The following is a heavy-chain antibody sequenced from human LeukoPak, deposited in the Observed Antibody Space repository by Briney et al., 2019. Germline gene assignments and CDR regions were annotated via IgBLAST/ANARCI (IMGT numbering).Heavy chain of an antibody. CDR2: IKEDGSEK. Sequence: PGGSLRLSCAASGFTFSSYWMSWARQAPGKGLEWVANIKEDGSEKYYVDSVKGRFTISRDNAKNSLYLQMNSLGAEDTAVYYCCYGDSLDYWGQGTLVTVSS. V-gene: IGHV3-7*01. J-gene: IGHJ4*02. D-gene: IGHD4-17*01. CDR3: CYGDSLDY. CDR1: GFTFSSYW.